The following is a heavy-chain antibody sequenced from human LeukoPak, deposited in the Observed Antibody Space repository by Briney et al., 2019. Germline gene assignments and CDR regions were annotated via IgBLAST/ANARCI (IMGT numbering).Heavy chain of an antibody. V-gene: IGHV4-59*01. J-gene: IGHJ6*02. CDR1: GGSISSYY. CDR2: IYYSGST. CDR3: ARPNYYYGMDV. Sequence: SETLSLTCTVSGGSISSYYWSRIRQPPGKGLEWIGYIYYSGSTNYNPSLKSRVTISVDTSKNQFSLKLSSVTAADTAVYYCARPNYYYGMDVWGQGTTVTVSS.